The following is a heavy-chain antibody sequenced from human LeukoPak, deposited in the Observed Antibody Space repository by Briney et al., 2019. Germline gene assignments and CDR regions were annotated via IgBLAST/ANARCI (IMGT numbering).Heavy chain of an antibody. J-gene: IGHJ4*02. V-gene: IGHV3-66*04. CDR3: ARLHYDVLTGPFDY. Sequence: GGSLRLSCAASGITVSTNYMSWVRQAPGKGLEWVSLIYSGGATFYADSVKGRFTISRENSKNTLWLQMNSLRAEDTAVYYCARLHYDVLTGPFDYWGQGTLVTVSS. CDR1: GITVSTNY. D-gene: IGHD3-9*01. CDR2: IYSGGAT.